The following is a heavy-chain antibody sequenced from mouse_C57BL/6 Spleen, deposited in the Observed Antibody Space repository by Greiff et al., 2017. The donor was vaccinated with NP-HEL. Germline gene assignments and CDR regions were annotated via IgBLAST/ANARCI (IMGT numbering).Heavy chain of an antibody. Sequence: QVQLQQPGAELVRPGSSVKLSCKASGYTFTSYWMHWVKQRPIQGLEWIGNIDPSDSETHYNQKFKDKATLTVDKSSSTAYMQLSSLTSEDSAVYYCARSGGYGSSLFAYWGQGTLVTVSA. CDR3: ARSGGYGSSLFAY. CDR2: IDPSDSET. J-gene: IGHJ3*01. D-gene: IGHD1-1*01. V-gene: IGHV1-52*01. CDR1: GYTFTSYW.